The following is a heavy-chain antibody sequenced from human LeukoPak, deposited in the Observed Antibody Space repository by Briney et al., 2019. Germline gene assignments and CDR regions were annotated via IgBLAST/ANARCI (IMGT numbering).Heavy chain of an antibody. CDR3: ATRKSRYGGDY. Sequence: PGGSLRLSXAASGFTFSSYSMNWVRQAPGKGLEWVSVIYSGGGTYYADSVKGRFTISRDNSKNTLYLQMNSLRAEDTAVYYCATRKSRYGGDYWGQGTLVTVSS. D-gene: IGHD3-10*01. CDR1: GFTFSSYS. CDR2: IYSGGGT. V-gene: IGHV3-53*01. J-gene: IGHJ4*02.